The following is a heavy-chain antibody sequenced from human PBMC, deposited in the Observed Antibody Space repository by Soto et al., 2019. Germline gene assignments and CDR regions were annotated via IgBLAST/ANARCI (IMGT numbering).Heavy chain of an antibody. J-gene: IGHJ4*02. CDR2: ISYDGSNK. Sequence: GGSLRLSCAASGFTFSSYAMHWARQAPGKGLEWVAVISYDGSNKYYADSVKGRFTISRDNSKNTLYLQMNSLRAEDTAVYYCARDRGRGGGPPGYNDYWGQGTLVTVSS. V-gene: IGHV3-30*04. CDR3: ARDRGRGGGPPGYNDY. D-gene: IGHD5-12*01. CDR1: GFTFSSYA.